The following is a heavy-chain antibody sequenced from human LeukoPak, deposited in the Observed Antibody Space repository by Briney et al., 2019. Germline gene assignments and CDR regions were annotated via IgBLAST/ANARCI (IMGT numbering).Heavy chain of an antibody. D-gene: IGHD3-10*01. CDR1: GFTFGDYA. CDR3: AKDPTDLWFGELLYFDY. Sequence: GGSLRLSCTASGFTFGDYAMSWVRQAPGKGLEWVSAISGSGGSTYYADSVKGRFTISRDNSKNTLYLQMNSLRAEDTAVYYCAKDPTDLWFGELLYFDYWGQGTLVTVSS. J-gene: IGHJ4*02. V-gene: IGHV3-23*01. CDR2: ISGSGGST.